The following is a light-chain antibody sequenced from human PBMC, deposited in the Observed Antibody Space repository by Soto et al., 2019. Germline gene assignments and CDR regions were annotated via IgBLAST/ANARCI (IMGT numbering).Light chain of an antibody. J-gene: IGKJ1*01. Sequence: EIVMTQSPATLSVSPGERATLSCRASHSVSSKLAWYQQRPGQAPRLLIYDASTRATGIPARFSGSESGTEFTLTISSLQSEDFAIYYGQQYNDWPPKTFGQGTKVDIK. CDR3: QQYNDWPPKT. V-gene: IGKV3-15*01. CDR1: HSVSSK. CDR2: DAS.